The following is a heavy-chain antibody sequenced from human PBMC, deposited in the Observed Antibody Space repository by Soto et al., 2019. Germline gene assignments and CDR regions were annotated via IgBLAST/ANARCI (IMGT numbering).Heavy chain of an antibody. CDR1: RYTFSTYA. V-gene: IGHV1-3*01. Sequence: ASVKVSCKASRYTFSTYAIHWVRQAPGQSLEGMRWINAGNGNTKYSQKFQGRVTITRDTSANTAYMELSSLRSEDTAVYYCARDGAVAGGINFDYWGQGTL. CDR2: INAGNGNT. J-gene: IGHJ4*02. CDR3: ARDGAVAGGINFDY. D-gene: IGHD6-19*01.